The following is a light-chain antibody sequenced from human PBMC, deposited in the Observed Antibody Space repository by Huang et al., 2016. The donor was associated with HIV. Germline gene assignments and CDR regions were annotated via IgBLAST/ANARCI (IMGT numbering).Light chain of an antibody. J-gene: IGKJ1*01. CDR3: QQYHGVPWT. CDR2: AAS. CDR1: QGISNS. Sequence: DIQITQSPSSLSASVGDRVAITCRASQGISNSLAWYQQKPGKAPNLLLYAASKLEGGVTARFSGSGSGAVYTRTISSLQPEDVAVYHCQQYHGVPWTFGQGTKVEVK. V-gene: IGKV1-NL1*01.